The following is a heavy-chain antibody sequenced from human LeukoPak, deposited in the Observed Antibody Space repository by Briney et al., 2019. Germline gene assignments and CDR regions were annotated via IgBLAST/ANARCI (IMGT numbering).Heavy chain of an antibody. V-gene: IGHV3-21*01. Sequence: GGSLRLSCAASGFTFSSYSVNWVRQAPGKGLEWVSSISSSSSYIYYADSVKGRFTISRDNAKNSLYLQMNSLRAEDTAVYYCARDIAVAGNNYWGQGTLVTVSS. J-gene: IGHJ4*02. CDR1: GFTFSSYS. D-gene: IGHD6-19*01. CDR2: ISSSSSYI. CDR3: ARDIAVAGNNY.